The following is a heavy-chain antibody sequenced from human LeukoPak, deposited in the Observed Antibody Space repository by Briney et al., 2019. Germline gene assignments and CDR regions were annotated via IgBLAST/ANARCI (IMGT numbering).Heavy chain of an antibody. CDR2: TRNKANSYTT. CDR1: RFTFSDHY. J-gene: IGHJ3*02. V-gene: IGHV3-72*01. D-gene: IGHD3-22*01. CDR3: ASVVVITDLGSFDI. Sequence: GGSLRLSCAASRFTFSDHYMDWVRQAPGKGLEWVGRTRNKANSYTTEYAASVQGRFTISRDDSKNSLYLQMNSLKTEDTAVYYCASVVVITDLGSFDIWGQGTMVTVSS.